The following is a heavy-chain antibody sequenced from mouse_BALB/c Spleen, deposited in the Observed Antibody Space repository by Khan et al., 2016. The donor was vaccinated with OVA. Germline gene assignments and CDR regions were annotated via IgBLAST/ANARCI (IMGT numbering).Heavy chain of an antibody. J-gene: IGHJ1*01. V-gene: IGHV9-3-1*01. CDR1: GYTFTNYG. CDR2: INTYTEEP. CDR3: ASGVCWYFDV. Sequence: QIQLVQSGPELKKPGETVKISCKASGYTFTNYGMNWVKQAPGKGLKWMGWINTYTEEPTYADDFKGRFAFSLETSASIAYLQINNLKNRDTATYVCASGVCWYFDVWGSGTTVTVSS.